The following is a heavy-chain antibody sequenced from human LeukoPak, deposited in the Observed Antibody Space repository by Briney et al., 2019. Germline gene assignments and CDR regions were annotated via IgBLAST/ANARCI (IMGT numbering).Heavy chain of an antibody. CDR2: ISGSDGST. V-gene: IGHV3-23*01. D-gene: IGHD3-10*01. CDR3: ARGVIIIGRIRGAFDI. CDR1: GFTFSSYA. Sequence: GGSLRLSCAASGFTFSSYAMSWVRQAPGKGLEWVSAISGSDGSTYYADSVKGRSTISRDNSKNTLYLQMDSLRAEDTAVYYCARGVIIIGRIRGAFDIWGQGTMVTVSS. J-gene: IGHJ3*02.